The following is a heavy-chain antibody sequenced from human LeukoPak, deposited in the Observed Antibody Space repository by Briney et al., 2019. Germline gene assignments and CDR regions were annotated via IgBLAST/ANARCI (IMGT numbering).Heavy chain of an antibody. D-gene: IGHD4-17*01. Sequence: APVKVSCKASGYTFTGYYMHWVRQAPGQGLEWMGWINPNSGGTNYAQKFQGRVTMTRDTSISTAYMELSRLRSDDTAVYYCARDGDYYMRSWFDPWGQGTLVTVSS. CDR1: GYTFTGYY. V-gene: IGHV1-2*02. CDR3: ARDGDYYMRSWFDP. CDR2: INPNSGGT. J-gene: IGHJ5*02.